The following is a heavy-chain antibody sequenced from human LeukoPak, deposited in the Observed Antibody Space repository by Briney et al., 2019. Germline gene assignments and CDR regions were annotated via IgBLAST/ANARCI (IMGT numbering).Heavy chain of an antibody. J-gene: IGHJ6*03. V-gene: IGHV1-18*01. CDR2: IRTYDDNA. CDR3: ARGPMTTTTRYYYYMDV. CDR1: GYTFTSYG. D-gene: IGHD4-17*01. Sequence: ASVKVSCKASGYTFTSYGIIWVRQAPGQGLEWMGGIRTYDDNANYAERLQGRVTMTTDTSTSTAYMELRSLRSDDTAVYYCARGPMTTTTRYYYYMDVWGKGTTVTVSS.